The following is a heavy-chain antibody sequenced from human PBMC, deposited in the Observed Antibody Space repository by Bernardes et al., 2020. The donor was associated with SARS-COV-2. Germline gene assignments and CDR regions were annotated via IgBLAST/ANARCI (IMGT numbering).Heavy chain of an antibody. CDR3: ARHSSGWGGAGNDGFDF. Sequence: GGSLRLSCAASGFTFSSYCMHWVRQTPGKGLVWVSRLDSAGIINYADSVRGRFTISRDNAKNTLYLQMNNLRAEDTALYYCARHSSGWGGAGNDGFDFWGLVTMVTVSS. V-gene: IGHV3-74*01. J-gene: IGHJ3*01. CDR2: LDSAGII. CDR1: GFTFSSYC. D-gene: IGHD6-19*01.